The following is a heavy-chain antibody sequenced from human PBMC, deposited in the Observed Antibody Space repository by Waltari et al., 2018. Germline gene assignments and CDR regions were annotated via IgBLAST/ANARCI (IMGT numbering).Heavy chain of an antibody. Sequence: QVQLVQSGAEVMKSGASVKVSCHASGYRFYSYEINWVRQAAGQVLEWMGWVNTKRGETGYAQKFRGRVTLPGNTSTSTAYMVLGGLKSEDTAIYYGAKGRDVFAGVDYNWFDPWGQGTLVTVSS. J-gene: IGHJ5*02. CDR1: GYRFYSYE. CDR3: AKGRDVFAGVDYNWFDP. CDR2: VNTKRGET. D-gene: IGHD2-21*01. V-gene: IGHV1-8*01.